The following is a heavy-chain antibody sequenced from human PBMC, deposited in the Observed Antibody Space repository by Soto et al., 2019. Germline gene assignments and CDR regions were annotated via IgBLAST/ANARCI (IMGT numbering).Heavy chain of an antibody. V-gene: IGHV4-4*07. CDR3: AKGAGPPWFDP. Sequence: SETLSLTCSVSGGSTSTYHWSWIRQPAGKGLEWIGRISTTGGTNYSPSLESRVTMSLGTSKNYFSLELTSVTAADTAVYYCAKGAGPPWFDPWGQGILVTVSS. CDR1: GGSTSTYH. J-gene: IGHJ5*02. CDR2: ISTTGGT.